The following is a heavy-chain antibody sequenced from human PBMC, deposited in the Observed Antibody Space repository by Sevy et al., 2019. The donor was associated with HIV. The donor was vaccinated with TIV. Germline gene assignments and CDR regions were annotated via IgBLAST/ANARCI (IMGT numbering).Heavy chain of an antibody. CDR1: GFTFSDYY. J-gene: IGHJ4*02. CDR2: SSSRNSYT. CDR3: ARVRYNYGQHYFDY. V-gene: IGHV3-11*06. D-gene: IGHD5-18*01. Sequence: GGSLRLSCTASGFTFSDYYMSWIRQAPGKGLEWVSYSSSRNSYTNYAGSVKGRFTISRDNAKNSLYLQMNSLRAEDTAWYYWARVRYNYGQHYFDYWGQGTLVTVSS.